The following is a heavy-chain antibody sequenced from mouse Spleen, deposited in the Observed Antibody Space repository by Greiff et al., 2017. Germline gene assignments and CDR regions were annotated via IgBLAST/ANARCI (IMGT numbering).Heavy chain of an antibody. CDR1: GFNIKDDY. V-gene: IGHV14-4*01. D-gene: IGHD2-2*01. CDR2: IDPENGDT. CDR3: TTGAMVTTPFAD. Sequence: EVQLQQSGAELVRPGASVKLSCTASGFNIKDDYMHWVKQRPEQGLEWIGWIDPENGDTEYASKFQGKATITADTSSNTAYLQRSSLTSEDTAVYYCTTGAMVTTPFADWGQGTLVTVSA. J-gene: IGHJ3*01.